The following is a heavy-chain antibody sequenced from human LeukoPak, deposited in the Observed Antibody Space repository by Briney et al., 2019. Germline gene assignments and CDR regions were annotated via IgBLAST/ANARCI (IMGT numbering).Heavy chain of an antibody. CDR1: GGSISSSSYY. V-gene: IGHV4-39*01. J-gene: IGHJ4*02. CDR2: IYYSGST. CDR3: ARQGGYDIVVVPAASPFDY. D-gene: IGHD2-2*01. Sequence: PSETLSLTCTVSGGSISSSSYYWGWIRQPPGKGLEWIGSIYYSGSTYYNPSLKSRVTISVDTSKNQFSLKLSSVTAADTAVYYCARQGGYDIVVVPAASPFDYWGQGTLVTVSS.